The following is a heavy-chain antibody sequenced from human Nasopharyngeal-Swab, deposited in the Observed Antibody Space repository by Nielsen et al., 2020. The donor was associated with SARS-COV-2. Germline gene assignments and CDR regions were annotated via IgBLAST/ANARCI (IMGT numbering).Heavy chain of an antibody. CDR2: IWYDGSNK. D-gene: IGHD3-10*01. CDR1: GFTFGSYG. V-gene: IGHV3-33*01. Sequence: GGSLRLSCAASGFTFGSYGMHWVRQAPGKGLERVAVIWYDGSNKYYADSVKGRFTISRDNSKNTLYLQMNSLRAEDTAVYYCARDFPFGGDVVYWGQGTLVTVSS. J-gene: IGHJ4*02. CDR3: ARDFPFGGDVVY.